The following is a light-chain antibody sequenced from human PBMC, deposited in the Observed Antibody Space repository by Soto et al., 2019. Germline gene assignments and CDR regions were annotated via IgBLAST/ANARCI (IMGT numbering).Light chain of an antibody. V-gene: IGKV3-15*01. CDR3: QQYNNWPPRWT. J-gene: IGKJ1*01. Sequence: EIVMTQSPATLSVSPGERATLSCRASQSISFNLAWYQQKPGQAPRLLIYSASTRATGIPARFSGSGSGREFTLTISSLQSVDFAVYYCQQYNNWPPRWTFGQGTKVEIK. CDR2: SAS. CDR1: QSISFN.